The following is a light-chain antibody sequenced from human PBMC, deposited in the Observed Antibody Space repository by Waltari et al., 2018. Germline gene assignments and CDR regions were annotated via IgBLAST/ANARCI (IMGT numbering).Light chain of an antibody. CDR2: AAS. V-gene: IGKV1-12*01. J-gene: IGKJ4*01. Sequence: DIQMTQFQSSVSASVGDRVTITCRASQDISRWLAWYQQKPGKAPKFLIYAASNLQSGVPSRFSGTGSGTDFTLTISSLQPEDFATYYCPQANSFPLTFGGGTKVEIK. CDR1: QDISRW. CDR3: PQANSFPLT.